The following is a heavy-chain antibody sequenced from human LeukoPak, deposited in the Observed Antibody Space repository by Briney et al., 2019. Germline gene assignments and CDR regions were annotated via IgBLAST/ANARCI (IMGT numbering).Heavy chain of an antibody. V-gene: IGHV3-15*01. CDR2: IKSKTDGGTT. CDR3: TTGSFITMVRGVNRYYFDY. CDR1: GGSISSYY. Sequence: PSETLSLTCTVSGGSISSYYWSWVRQAPGKGLEWVGRIKSKTDGGTTDYAAPVKGRFTISRDDSKNTLYLQMNSLKTEDTAVYYCTTGSFITMVRGVNRYYFDYWGQGTLVTVSS. J-gene: IGHJ4*02. D-gene: IGHD3-10*01.